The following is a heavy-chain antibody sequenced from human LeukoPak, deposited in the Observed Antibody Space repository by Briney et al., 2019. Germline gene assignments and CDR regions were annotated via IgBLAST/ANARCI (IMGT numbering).Heavy chain of an antibody. CDR1: GGSFSGYY. CDR2: INHSGST. J-gene: IGHJ5*02. Sequence: PSETLSLTCAVYGGSFSGYYWSWIRQPPGKGLEWIGEINHSGSTNYNPSLKSRVTISVDTSKNQFSLKLSSVTAADTAVYYCARSRYSSSRITNWFDPWGQGTLVTVSS. CDR3: ARSRYSSSRITNWFDP. V-gene: IGHV4-34*01. D-gene: IGHD6-13*01.